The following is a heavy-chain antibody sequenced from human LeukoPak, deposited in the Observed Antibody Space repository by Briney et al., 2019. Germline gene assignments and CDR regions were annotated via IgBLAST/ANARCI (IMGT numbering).Heavy chain of an antibody. CDR1: GFTVSSNY. J-gene: IGHJ4*02. CDR2: IYSGGST. Sequence: RGSLRLSCAASGFTVSSNYMSWVRQAPGKGLEWISVIYSGGSTYYADSVKGRFTISRDNSKNTLYLQMNSLRADDTAVYYCARDSETPFDYWGQGTLVTVSS. D-gene: IGHD1-26*01. V-gene: IGHV3-53*01. CDR3: ARDSETPFDY.